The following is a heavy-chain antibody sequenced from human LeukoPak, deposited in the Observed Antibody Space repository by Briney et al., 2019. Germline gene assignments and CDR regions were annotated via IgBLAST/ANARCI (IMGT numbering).Heavy chain of an antibody. CDR1: GYTFTSYA. V-gene: IGHV7-4-1*02. J-gene: IGHJ4*02. CDR2: INTNTGNP. CDR3: AREGSGYDWIFDY. Sequence: ASVKVSCKASGYTFTSYAMNWVRQAPGQGLEWIGWINTNTGNPTYAQGFTGRFAFSLDTSVSTAYLQISSLKAEDTAVYYCAREGSGYDWIFDYWGQGTLVTVSS. D-gene: IGHD5-12*01.